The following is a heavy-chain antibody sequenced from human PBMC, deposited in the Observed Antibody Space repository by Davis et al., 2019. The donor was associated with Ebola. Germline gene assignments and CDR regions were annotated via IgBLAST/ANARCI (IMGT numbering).Heavy chain of an antibody. V-gene: IGHV4-34*01. CDR1: GGSISRYY. J-gene: IGHJ3*02. CDR3: ARGPDDSSGYDSDAFDI. Sequence: PAGSLTLSCTVSGGSISRYYFRRIRQHPGQRLEWIGEINHSGSTNYNPSLKSLVTISVDTSKNQFSLKLSSVTAADTAVYYCARGPDDSSGYDSDAFDIWGQGTMVTVSS. CDR2: INHSGST. D-gene: IGHD3-22*01.